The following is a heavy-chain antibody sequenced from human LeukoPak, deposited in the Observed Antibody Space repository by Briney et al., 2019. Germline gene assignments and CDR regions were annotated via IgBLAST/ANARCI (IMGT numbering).Heavy chain of an antibody. CDR2: IYSGGST. J-gene: IGHJ4*02. CDR1: GFTVSSNY. V-gene: IGHV3-53*01. D-gene: IGHD5-24*01. CDR3: ARDVEMADGYFDY. Sequence: QTGGSLRLSCAASGFTVSSNYMSWVRQAPGKGLEWVSVIYSGGSTYYADSVKGRFTISRDNSKNTLYLQMNSLRAEDTAVYYCARDVEMADGYFDYWGQGTLVTVSS.